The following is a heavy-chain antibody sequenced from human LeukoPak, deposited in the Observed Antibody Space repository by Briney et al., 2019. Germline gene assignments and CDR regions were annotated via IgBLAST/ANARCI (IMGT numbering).Heavy chain of an antibody. J-gene: IGHJ5*02. Sequence: GESLKISCKGSGYSSTSYWIGWVRQMPGKGLEWMGIIYPGDSDTRYSPSFQGQVTISVDKSISTAYLQWSSLKVSDTAIYYCAIFDFLFGEIDNWFDPWGQGTQVTVSS. CDR3: AIFDFLFGEIDNWFDP. CDR2: IYPGDSDT. D-gene: IGHD3-16*01. CDR1: GYSSTSYW. V-gene: IGHV5-51*01.